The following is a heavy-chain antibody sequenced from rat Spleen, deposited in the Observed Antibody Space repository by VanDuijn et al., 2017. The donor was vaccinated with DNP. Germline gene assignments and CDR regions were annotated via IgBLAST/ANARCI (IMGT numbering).Heavy chain of an antibody. J-gene: IGHJ4*01. V-gene: IGHV3-1*01. CDR1: GYSITSSY. CDR2: ISYSGST. D-gene: IGHD1-9*01. Sequence: EVQLQESGPGLLKPSQSLSLTCSVTGYSITSSYRWNWIRKFPGNKMEWIGHISYSGSTSYNPSLKSRISITRDTSKNQFFLQLNSVTTEDTATYYCARNYGYNSLYATDAWGQGTSVTVSS. CDR3: ARNYGYNSLYATDA.